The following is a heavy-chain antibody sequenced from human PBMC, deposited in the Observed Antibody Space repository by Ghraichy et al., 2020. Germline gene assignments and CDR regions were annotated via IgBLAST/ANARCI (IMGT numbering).Heavy chain of an antibody. V-gene: IGHV4-4*07. Sequence: SETLSLTCTVSGGSITSHYWSWIRQPAGKGLEFIGRLYSSGSTNYNPSLHSRVTMSLDASKNQFSLKLSSVTAADTAIYYCARDSTLRFLPPYYYYLDVWGKGTTVTVSS. CDR1: GGSITSHY. D-gene: IGHD3-3*01. CDR2: LYSSGST. J-gene: IGHJ6*03. CDR3: ARDSTLRFLPPYYYYLDV.